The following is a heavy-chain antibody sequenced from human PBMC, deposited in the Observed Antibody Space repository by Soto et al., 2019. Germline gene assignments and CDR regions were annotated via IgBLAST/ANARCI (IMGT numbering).Heavy chain of an antibody. J-gene: IGHJ6*02. Sequence: GGSLRLSCAASGFTFSSYSMNWVRQAPGKGLEWVSSISSSSSYIYYADSVKGRFTISRDNAKNSLYLQMNSLRAEDTAVYYCARAGVKTVTPYYYYGMDVWGQGTTVTVSS. CDR3: ARAGVKTVTPYYYYGMDV. V-gene: IGHV3-21*01. CDR1: GFTFSSYS. CDR2: ISSSSSYI. D-gene: IGHD4-17*01.